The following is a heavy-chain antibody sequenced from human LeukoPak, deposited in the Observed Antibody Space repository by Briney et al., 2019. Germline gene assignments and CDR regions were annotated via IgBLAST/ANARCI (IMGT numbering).Heavy chain of an antibody. Sequence: SETLSLTCTVSGGSISSGSYYWSWIRQPAGKGLEWIGRIYTSGSTNYNPSLKSRVTISVDTSKNQFSLKLNSVTAADTAVYYCARVTYDSSGLDAFDIWGQGTMVTVSS. V-gene: IGHV4-61*02. CDR3: ARVTYDSSGLDAFDI. CDR1: GGSISSGSYY. CDR2: IYTSGST. D-gene: IGHD3-22*01. J-gene: IGHJ3*02.